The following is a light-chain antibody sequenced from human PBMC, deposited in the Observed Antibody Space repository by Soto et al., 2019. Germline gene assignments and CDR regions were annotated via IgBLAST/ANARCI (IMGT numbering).Light chain of an antibody. J-gene: IGLJ3*02. V-gene: IGLV7-46*01. CDR3: LISYSGVWRV. CDR2: DTN. CDR1: TGAVTSGHY. Sequence: QAVVTQEPSVTVSPGGTVTLTCGSTTGAVTSGHYPYWFQQKPGQAPKTLIYDTNNRHSWTPARFSGSLLGGKAALTLSGAQPEDEAEYYCLISYSGVWRVFGGGTKLTVL.